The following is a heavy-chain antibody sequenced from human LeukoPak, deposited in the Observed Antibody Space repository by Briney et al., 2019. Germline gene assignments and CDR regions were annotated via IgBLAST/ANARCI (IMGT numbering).Heavy chain of an antibody. CDR1: GFTFSNYG. CDR3: ARDFGYYDSSGYSYYYYYYGMDV. D-gene: IGHD3-22*01. V-gene: IGHV3-33*08. CDR2: IWYDGSNK. Sequence: GRSLRLSCAASGFTFSNYGMHWVRQAPGKGLEWVAVIWYDGSNKYYADSVKGRFTISRDNSKNTLYLQMNSLRAEDAAVYYCARDFGYYDSSGYSYYYYYYGMDVWGQGTTVTVSS. J-gene: IGHJ6*02.